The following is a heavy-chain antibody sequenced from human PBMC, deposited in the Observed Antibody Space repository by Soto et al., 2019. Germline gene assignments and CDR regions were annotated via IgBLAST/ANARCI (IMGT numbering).Heavy chain of an antibody. CDR1: GGSISSSSYY. J-gene: IGHJ5*02. CDR3: AILPSYCSSTSCQGEGGWFDP. Sequence: SETLSLTCTVSGGSISSSSYYWGWIRQPPGKGLEWIGSIYYSGSTYYNPSLKSRVTISVDTSKNQFSLKLGSVTAADTAVYYCAILPSYCSSTSCQGEGGWFDPWGQGTLVTVSS. D-gene: IGHD2-2*01. V-gene: IGHV4-39*01. CDR2: IYYSGST.